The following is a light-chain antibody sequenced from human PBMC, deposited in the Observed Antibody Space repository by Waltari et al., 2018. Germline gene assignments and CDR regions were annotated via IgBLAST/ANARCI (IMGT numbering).Light chain of an antibody. CDR3: SSYTSSSTLVV. CDR1: SRAVGGYNY. Sequence: QSALTQPASVSGSPVPSITISCPATSRAVGGYNYVPWYQQHPGTPPKLMLYEVSNRPSGVSNRFSGSKSGNTASLTISGLQAEDEADYYCSSYTSSSTLVVFGGGTKLTVL. V-gene: IGLV2-14*01. J-gene: IGLJ2*01. CDR2: EVS.